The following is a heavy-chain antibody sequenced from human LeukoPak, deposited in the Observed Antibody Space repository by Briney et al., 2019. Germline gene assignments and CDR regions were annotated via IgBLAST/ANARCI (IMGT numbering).Heavy chain of an antibody. CDR1: GGTFSSYA. D-gene: IGHD5-18*01. CDR2: IIPIFGTA. V-gene: IGHV1-69*13. CDR3: ARTSGYSYGREVDY. J-gene: IGHJ4*02. Sequence: ASVKVSCKASGGTFSSYAISWVRQAPGQGLEWVGGIIPIFGTANYAQKFQGRVTITADESTSTAYMELGSLRSEDTAVYYCARTSGYSYGREVDYWGQGTLVTVSS.